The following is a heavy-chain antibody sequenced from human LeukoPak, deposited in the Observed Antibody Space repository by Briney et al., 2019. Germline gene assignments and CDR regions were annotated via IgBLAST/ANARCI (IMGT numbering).Heavy chain of an antibody. J-gene: IGHJ5*02. V-gene: IGHV1-46*01. CDR1: GYTFTSYY. CDR2: INPSGGST. Sequence: ASVKVSCKASGYTFTSYYMHWVRQAPGQGLEWMGIINPSGGSTSYAQKFQGRVTMTRDTSTSTVYMELSSLRSEDTAVYYCAREGHGSGRPWWFDPWGQGTLVTVSS. D-gene: IGHD3-10*01. CDR3: AREGHGSGRPWWFDP.